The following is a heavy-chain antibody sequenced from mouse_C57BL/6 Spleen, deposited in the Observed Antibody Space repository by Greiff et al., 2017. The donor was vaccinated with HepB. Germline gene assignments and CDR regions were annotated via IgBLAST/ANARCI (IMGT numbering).Heavy chain of an antibody. CDR1: GYTFTDYN. CDR2: INPNNGGT. V-gene: IGHV1-18*01. CDR3: ARSDDYDGFYAMDY. D-gene: IGHD2-4*01. J-gene: IGHJ4*01. Sequence: EVQLQQSGPELVKPGASVKIPCKASGYTFTDYNMDWVKQSHGKSLEWIGDINPNNGGTINNQKFKGKATLTVDKSSSTAYMELRSLTSEDTAVYYCARSDDYDGFYAMDYWGQGTSVTVSS.